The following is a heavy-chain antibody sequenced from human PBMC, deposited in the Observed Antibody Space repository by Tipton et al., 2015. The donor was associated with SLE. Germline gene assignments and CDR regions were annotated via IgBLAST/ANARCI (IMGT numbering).Heavy chain of an antibody. J-gene: IGHJ4*02. CDR1: GDSITSGDYY. V-gene: IGHV4-61*02. Sequence: TLSLTCTVSGDSITSGDYYWSWIRQPAGKGLEWIGRIHRSGSSNYNPSPKSRVTMSVDTSKKQFSLKVDSVTAADTALYYCAREGYSSGWYGDFDSWGQGTLVTVSS. D-gene: IGHD6-19*01. CDR2: IHRSGSS. CDR3: AREGYSSGWYGDFDS.